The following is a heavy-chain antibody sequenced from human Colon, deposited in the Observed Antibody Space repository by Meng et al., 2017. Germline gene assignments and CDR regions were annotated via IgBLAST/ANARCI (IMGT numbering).Heavy chain of an antibody. CDR1: GLSMRSGYYY. Sequence: SETLSLTCTVSGLSMRSGYYYWTWIRQPAGRGLEWIGRFYTSGSTNYNPSLQSRVTISADTSKTQCSLKLKSVTAADTAVYDCTRVSLSARTYDSSGDDSFDVWGQGTLVTVSS. CDR3: TRVSLSARTYDSSGDDSFDV. D-gene: IGHD3-22*01. CDR2: FYTSGST. J-gene: IGHJ3*01. V-gene: IGHV4-61*02.